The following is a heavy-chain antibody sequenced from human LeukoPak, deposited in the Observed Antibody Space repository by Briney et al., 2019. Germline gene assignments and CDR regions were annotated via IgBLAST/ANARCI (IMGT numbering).Heavy chain of an antibody. J-gene: IGHJ4*02. V-gene: IGHV1-24*01. Sequence: ASVKVSCQVSGYTLTELSMHWVRQAPGKGLEWMGGFDPEDGETIYAQKFQGRVTMTEDTSTDTAYMELSSLRSEDTAVYYCATLGDDFWSGYYTLFDYWGQGTLVTVSS. CDR3: ATLGDDFWSGYYTLFDY. D-gene: IGHD3-3*01. CDR2: FDPEDGET. CDR1: GYTLTELS.